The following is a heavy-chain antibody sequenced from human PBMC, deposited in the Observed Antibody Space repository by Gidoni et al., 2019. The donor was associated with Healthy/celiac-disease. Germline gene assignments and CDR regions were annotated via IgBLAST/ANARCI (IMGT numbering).Heavy chain of an antibody. CDR1: GFTFSSYG. CDR2: IWYDGSNK. CDR3: ARVEAAAGIGFGAFDI. Sequence: SGFTFSSYGMHWVRQAPGKGLEWVAVIWYDGSNKYYADSVKGRFTISRDNSKNTLYLQMNSLRAEDTAVYYCARVEAAAGIGFGAFDIWGQGTMVTVSS. D-gene: IGHD6-13*01. J-gene: IGHJ3*02. V-gene: IGHV3-33*01.